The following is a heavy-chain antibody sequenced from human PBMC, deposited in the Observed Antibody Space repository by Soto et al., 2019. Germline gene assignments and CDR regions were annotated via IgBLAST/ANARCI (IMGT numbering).Heavy chain of an antibody. CDR1: GDTFNSYA. V-gene: IGHV1-69*13. D-gene: IGHD2-2*01. J-gene: IGHJ6*02. Sequence: AASVKVSCKASGDTFNSYAISWVRRAPGQGLEWMGGIIPIFHTANYAQKFQARVTMTADESARTAYMELSGLRSEDTAVYYCARVGYCNTTSCLFYYYHHGIDVRGQGTTVTVSS. CDR2: IIPIFHTA. CDR3: ARVGYCNTTSCLFYYYHHGIDV.